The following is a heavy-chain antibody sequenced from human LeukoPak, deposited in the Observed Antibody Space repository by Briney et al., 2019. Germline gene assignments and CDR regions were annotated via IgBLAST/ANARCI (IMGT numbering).Heavy chain of an antibody. Sequence: SSETLSLTCTVSGGSISSYYWSWIRQPPGKGLEWIGYIYYSGSTNYNPSLKSRVTISVDTSKNQFSLKLSSVTAADTAVYYCARDQGDGYVDYWGQGTLVTVSS. V-gene: IGHV4-59*12. J-gene: IGHJ4*02. D-gene: IGHD5-24*01. CDR1: GGSISSYY. CDR3: ARDQGDGYVDY. CDR2: IYYSGST.